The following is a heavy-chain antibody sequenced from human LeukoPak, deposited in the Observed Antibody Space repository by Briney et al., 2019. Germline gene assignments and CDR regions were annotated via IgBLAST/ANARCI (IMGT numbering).Heavy chain of an antibody. CDR1: GASISSSNW. Sequence: PSETLSLTCVVSGASISSSNWWSWVRQPPGKGLEWIGEIYHSGSTNYHPSLKSRDTISVDKSKNQFSLKLTSVTAADTAVYHCARGGGGCSGGTCYSDPGYYGLDVWGKGTTVTVSS. CDR3: ARGGGGCSGGTCYSDPGYYGLDV. V-gene: IGHV4-4*02. J-gene: IGHJ6*04. CDR2: IYHSGST. D-gene: IGHD2-15*01.